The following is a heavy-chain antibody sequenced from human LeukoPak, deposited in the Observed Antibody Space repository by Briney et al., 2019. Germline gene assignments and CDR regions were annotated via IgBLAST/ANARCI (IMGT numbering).Heavy chain of an antibody. D-gene: IGHD1-26*01. CDR2: IYHSGST. V-gene: IGHV4-30-2*01. J-gene: IGHJ4*02. CDR1: GGSISSGGYY. Sequence: SQTLSLTCTVSGGSISSGGYYWSWIRQPPGKGLEWIGYIYHSGSTYYNPSLKSRVTISVDRSKNQFSLKLSSVTAAVTAVYYCAREREGAIDYWGQGTLVTVSS. CDR3: AREREGAIDY.